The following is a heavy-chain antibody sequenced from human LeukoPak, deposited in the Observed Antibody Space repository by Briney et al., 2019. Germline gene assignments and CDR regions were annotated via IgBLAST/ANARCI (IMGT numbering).Heavy chain of an antibody. CDR3: ASAGTYYGSGSPADAFDI. D-gene: IGHD3-10*01. V-gene: IGHV1-2*02. J-gene: IGHJ3*02. CDR2: IDPNSGGT. CDR1: GYTSTVYY. Sequence: ASVKVSCKASGYTSTVYYIHWVRQAPGQGLEWMGWIDPNSGGTDYAQNFQDRVTMTRDTSISTAYMELSRLRSDDTAVYYCASAGTYYGSGSPADAFDIWGQGTMVTVSS.